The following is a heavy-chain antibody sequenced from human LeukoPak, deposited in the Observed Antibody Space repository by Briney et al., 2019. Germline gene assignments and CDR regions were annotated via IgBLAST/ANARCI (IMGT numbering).Heavy chain of an antibody. J-gene: IGHJ4*02. CDR2: INPNSGGT. CDR1: GYTFTGYY. D-gene: IGHD1-26*01. CDR3: ARKAGLGATREYFDY. Sequence: ASVKVSCKASGYTFTGYYMHWVRQAPGQGLEWMGWINPNSGGTNYAQKVQGRVTMTRDTSISTAYMELSRLRSDDTAAYYCARKAGLGATREYFDYWGQGTLVTVSS. V-gene: IGHV1-2*02.